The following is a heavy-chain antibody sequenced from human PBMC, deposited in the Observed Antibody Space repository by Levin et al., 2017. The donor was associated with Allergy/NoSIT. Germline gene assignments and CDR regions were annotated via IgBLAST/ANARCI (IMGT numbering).Heavy chain of an antibody. CDR3: ARHRGAFWSGLNNWSDP. V-gene: IGHV5-51*01. J-gene: IGHJ5*02. D-gene: IGHD3-3*01. CDR1: GYSFTSYW. CDR2: IYPGGSDT. Sequence: GGSLRLSCKGSGYSFTSYWIDWVRQMPGKGLEWMGIIYPGGSDTRYSPSFQGQVTISADKSISTAYLQWSSLKASDTAIYYCARHRGAFWSGLNNWSDPWGQGTLVTVSS.